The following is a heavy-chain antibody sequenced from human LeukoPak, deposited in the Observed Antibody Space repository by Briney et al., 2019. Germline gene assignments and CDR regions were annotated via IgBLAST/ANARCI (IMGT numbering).Heavy chain of an antibody. D-gene: IGHD5-18*01. Sequence: GGSLRLSCSASGFTFSSSPMHWVRQAPGKALEYVSVISSDGDNTYYADSVKGRFTMSRDNSKNTLSLQMSSLRAEDTAVYYGVPHIHYSYQYWGRGTLVTVS. CDR2: ISSDGDNT. CDR1: GFTFSSSP. J-gene: IGHJ4*02. V-gene: IGHV3-64D*06. CDR3: VPHIHYSYQY.